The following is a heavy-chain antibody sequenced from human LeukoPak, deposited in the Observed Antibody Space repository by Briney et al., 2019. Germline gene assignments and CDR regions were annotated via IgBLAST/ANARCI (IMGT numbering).Heavy chain of an antibody. V-gene: IGHV4-59*08. J-gene: IGHJ4*02. D-gene: IGHD6-13*01. CDR2: IYYSGST. Sequence: PSETLSLTCTVSGGSISSYYWSWIRHPPGKGLEWIGYIYYSGSTNYNPSLKSRVTISVDTSKNQFSLKLSSVAAADTAVYYCARRSSSWPVPYYFDYWGQGTLVTVSS. CDR3: ARRSSSWPVPYYFDY. CDR1: GGSISSYY.